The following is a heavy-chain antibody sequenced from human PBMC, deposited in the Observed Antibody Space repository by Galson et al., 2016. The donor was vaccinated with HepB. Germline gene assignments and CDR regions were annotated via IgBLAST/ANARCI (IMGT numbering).Heavy chain of an antibody. Sequence: SLRLSCAASGFTFSDSAMHWVRQASGKGLEWVGRIRSKVNNYATACAASVKGRFTISRDDSKKTLYLQMNSLETEDTGTYYCTTGVTGGEASWGQGTPVTVSS. CDR2: IRSKVNNYAT. CDR1: GFTFSDSA. V-gene: IGHV3-73*01. J-gene: IGHJ4*02. D-gene: IGHD1-20*01. CDR3: TTGVTGGEAS.